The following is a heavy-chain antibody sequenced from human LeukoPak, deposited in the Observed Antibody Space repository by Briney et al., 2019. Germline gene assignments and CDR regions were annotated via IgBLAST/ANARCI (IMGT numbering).Heavy chain of an antibody. CDR2: IIPIFGTA. J-gene: IGHJ4*02. D-gene: IGHD1-20*01. CDR3: ARGPYNWNDGRYFDY. CDR1: GGTFSSYA. V-gene: IGHV1-69*05. Sequence: SVKVSCKASGGTFSSYAISWVRQAPGQGLEWMGGIIPIFGTANYAQKFQGRVTITTDESTSTAYMGLSSLRSEDTAVYYCARGPYNWNDGRYFDYWGQGTLVTVSS.